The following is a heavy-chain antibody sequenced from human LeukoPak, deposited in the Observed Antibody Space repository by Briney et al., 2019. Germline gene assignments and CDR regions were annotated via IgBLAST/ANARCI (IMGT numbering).Heavy chain of an antibody. Sequence: SETLSLTCTVSSGSISSYYWSWIRQPAGKGLEWIGRIYTSGSTNYNPSLKSRVTMSVDTSKNQFSLQLSSVTAADTAVYYCARGGDSSGYEYYFDYWGQGTLVTVSS. CDR1: SGSISSYY. CDR3: ARGGDSSGYEYYFDY. D-gene: IGHD3-22*01. CDR2: IYTSGST. J-gene: IGHJ4*02. V-gene: IGHV4-4*07.